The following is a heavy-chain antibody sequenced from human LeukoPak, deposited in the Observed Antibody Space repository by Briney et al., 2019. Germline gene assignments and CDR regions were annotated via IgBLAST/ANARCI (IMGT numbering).Heavy chain of an antibody. V-gene: IGHV3-74*01. CDR3: ARGGSPPEALGDTFDI. D-gene: IGHD1-26*01. Sequence: GGSLRLSCTASGFSFSSYWMHWVRQAPGKGLVWVSRIKSDERGRNYADSVKGRFTISRDNAKNTLYLQMNSLRAEDTAVYYCARGGSPPEALGDTFDIWGQGTMVTVSS. CDR2: IKSDERGR. CDR1: GFSFSSYW. J-gene: IGHJ3*02.